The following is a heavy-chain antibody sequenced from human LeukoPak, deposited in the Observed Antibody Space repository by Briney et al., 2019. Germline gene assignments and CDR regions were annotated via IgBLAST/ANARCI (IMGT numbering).Heavy chain of an antibody. CDR3: ARDRDYGSGSPSFDY. CDR1: GGTFSSYA. D-gene: IGHD3-10*01. CDR2: IIPIFGTA. V-gene: IGHV1-69*06. Sequence: SVKVSCKASGGTFSSYAISWVRQAPGQGLEWMGGIIPIFGTANYAQKFQGRVTITADKSTSTAYMELSSLRSEGTAVYYCARDRDYGSGSPSFDYWGQGTLVTVSS. J-gene: IGHJ4*02.